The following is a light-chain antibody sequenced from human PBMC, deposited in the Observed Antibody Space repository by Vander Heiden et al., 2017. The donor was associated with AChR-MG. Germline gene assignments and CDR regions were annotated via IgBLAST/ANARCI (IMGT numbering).Light chain of an antibody. CDR3: AAWDDSLNGYV. CDR2: SNN. V-gene: IGLV1-44*01. J-gene: IGLJ1*01. Sequence: QSVLPQPPSASGTPRQRVTISCSGSSSNIGGNTVNWYQQLPGTAPKLLIYSNNQRPSGVPDRFSGSKSGTSASLAISGLQSEDEADYYCAAWDDSLNGYVFGTGTKVTVL. CDR1: SSNIGGNT.